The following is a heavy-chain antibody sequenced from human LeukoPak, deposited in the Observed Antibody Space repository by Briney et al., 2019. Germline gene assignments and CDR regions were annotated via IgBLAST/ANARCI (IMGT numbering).Heavy chain of an antibody. CDR1: GGSISSYY. D-gene: IGHD6-13*01. V-gene: IGHV4-59*07. Sequence: PDTLSLTCTVSGGSISSYYWSWIRQPPGKGLEWIGYIYYSGSTNYNPSLKSRVTISVDTSKNQFSLKLSSVTAADTAVYYCARGAPVGSSWYSEPYYFDYWGQGTLVTVSS. J-gene: IGHJ4*02. CDR2: IYYSGST. CDR3: ARGAPVGSSWYSEPYYFDY.